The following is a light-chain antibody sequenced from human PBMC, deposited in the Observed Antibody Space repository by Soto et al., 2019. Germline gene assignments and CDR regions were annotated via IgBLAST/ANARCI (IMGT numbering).Light chain of an antibody. V-gene: IGKV1-5*01. J-gene: IGKJ2*01. CDR2: DAS. CDR1: QSISSW. CDR3: QQYNSSPYT. Sequence: DIQMTQSPSTLSASVGDRVTITCRASQSISSWLAWYQQKPGKATKLLIYDASSLESGVPSRFSGSGSGTEFSVTISSLQPDDFATYYCQQYNSSPYTFGQGTKLEIK.